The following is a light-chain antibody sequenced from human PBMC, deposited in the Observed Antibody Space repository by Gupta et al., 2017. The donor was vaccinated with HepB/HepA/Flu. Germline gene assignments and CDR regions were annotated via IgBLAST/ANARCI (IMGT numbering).Light chain of an antibody. J-gene: IGKJ4*02. Sequence: IHMTQSPSSLSESVGDRVNITCRASQSISSYLNWYQQKPGKAPKLLIYAASSLQSGVPSRFSGSGSGTDFTLTISSLKPEDVATYYCQQSYSTPRTFGGGTKVEIK. CDR1: QSISSY. CDR3: QQSYSTPRT. V-gene: IGKV1-39*01. CDR2: AAS.